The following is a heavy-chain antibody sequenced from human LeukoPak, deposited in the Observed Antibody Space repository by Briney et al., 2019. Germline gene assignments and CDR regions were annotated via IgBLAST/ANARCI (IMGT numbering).Heavy chain of an antibody. CDR2: ISGSGGST. D-gene: IGHD2-21*02. CDR3: ARSVCGGDCYSAYDY. V-gene: IGHV3-23*01. Sequence: QTGGSLRLSCAASGFTFSSYAMSLVRHAPGHGLHLVSPISGSGGSTYYADSVKGRFTISRDNSKNTLYLQMNSLRAEDTAVYYCARSVCGGDCYSAYDYWGQGTLVTVSS. J-gene: IGHJ4*02. CDR1: GFTFSSYA.